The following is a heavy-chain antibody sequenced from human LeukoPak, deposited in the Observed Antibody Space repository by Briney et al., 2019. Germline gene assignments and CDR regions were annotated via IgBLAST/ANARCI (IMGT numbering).Heavy chain of an antibody. D-gene: IGHD6-19*01. Sequence: PGRSLRLSCAASGFIFSSYAMHWVRQTPGKGLEWVAVISYDGSNKYYADSVKGRFTISRDNSKNTLSLQMNSLRAEDTAAYYCARGPESSGWSHVFDIWGQGTMVTVSS. CDR1: GFIFSSYA. CDR3: ARGPESSGWSHVFDI. J-gene: IGHJ3*02. CDR2: ISYDGSNK. V-gene: IGHV3-30*04.